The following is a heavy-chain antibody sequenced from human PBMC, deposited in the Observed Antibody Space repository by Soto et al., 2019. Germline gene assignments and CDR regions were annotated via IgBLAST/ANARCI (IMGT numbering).Heavy chain of an antibody. D-gene: IGHD2-21*01. CDR2: VKTDGTNT. J-gene: IGHJ6*02. V-gene: IGHV3-74*01. Sequence: VQLVESGGGLVQPGGSLRLSCAGTGFTFSTYWMHWVRQVPGKGLEWVSRVKTDGTNTGYADSVKGRFTISRDNAKNTLYLEMNNLRADDTAVYYCARGGVIGVGLDGWGQGTTVTVSS. CDR1: GFTFSTYW. CDR3: ARGGVIGVGLDG.